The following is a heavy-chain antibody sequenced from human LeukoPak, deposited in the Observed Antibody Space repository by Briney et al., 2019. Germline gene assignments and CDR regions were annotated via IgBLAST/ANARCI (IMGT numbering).Heavy chain of an antibody. CDR3: ARHIDSSHYPFDY. CDR2: ISGRGGST. CDR1: GFTFSSYF. Sequence: GGSLRLSCAASGFTFSSYFMSWVRQAPGKGLEWVSSISGRGGSTFYADPVKGRFTISRDISTNIVYLQMDSLRVDDTAVYYCARHIDSSHYPFDYWGQGTLVTVSS. J-gene: IGHJ4*02. D-gene: IGHD6-13*01. V-gene: IGHV3-23*01.